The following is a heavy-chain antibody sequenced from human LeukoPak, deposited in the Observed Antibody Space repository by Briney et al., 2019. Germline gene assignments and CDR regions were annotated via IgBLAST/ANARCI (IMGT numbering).Heavy chain of an antibody. V-gene: IGHV3-23*01. D-gene: IGHD1-26*01. CDR1: GFTFSSYA. J-gene: IGHJ4*02. CDR3: ARPPRGILGATD. Sequence: GGSLRLSCAASGFTFSSYAMSWVRQAPGKGLEWVSAISGGGGSTYYADSVKGRFTISRDNSKNTLYLQMNSLRAEDTAVYYWARPPRGILGATDWGQGTLVTVSS. CDR2: ISGGGGST.